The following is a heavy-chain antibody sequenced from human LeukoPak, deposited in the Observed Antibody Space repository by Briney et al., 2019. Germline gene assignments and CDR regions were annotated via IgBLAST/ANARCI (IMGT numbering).Heavy chain of an antibody. J-gene: IGHJ4*02. CDR1: GYTFTGYY. CDR2: INPNSGGT. V-gene: IGHV1-2*02. CDR3: AREGVAVIRSPFDY. D-gene: IGHD3-22*01. Sequence: ASVKVSCKASGYTFTGYYMHWVRQAPGQGLEWMGWINPNSGGTNYAQKFQGRVTMTRDTSNSTAYMELSRLRSDDTAVYYCAREGVAVIRSPFDYWGQGTLVTVSS.